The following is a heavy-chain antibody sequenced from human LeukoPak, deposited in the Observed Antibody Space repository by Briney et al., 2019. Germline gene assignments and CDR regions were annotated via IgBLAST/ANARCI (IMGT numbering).Heavy chain of an antibody. CDR3: ARDQGIAVAGLLYYYGMDV. CDR1: GYTFTSYY. J-gene: IGHJ6*02. D-gene: IGHD6-19*01. CDR2: INPSGGST. V-gene: IGHV1-46*01. Sequence: ASVKVSCKAPGYTFTSYYMHWVRQAPGQGLEWMGIINPSGGSTSYAQKFQGRVTMTRDTSTSTVYMELSSLRSEDTAVYYCARDQGIAVAGLLYYYGMDVWGQGTTVTVSS.